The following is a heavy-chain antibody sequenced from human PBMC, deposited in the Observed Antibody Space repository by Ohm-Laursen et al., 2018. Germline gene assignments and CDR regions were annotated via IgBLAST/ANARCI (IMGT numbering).Heavy chain of an antibody. J-gene: IGHJ4*02. V-gene: IGHV3-23*01. CDR2: ISGSGGST. CDR3: AKVPTRSLGYSSGWYDY. Sequence: GSLRLSCTASGFTFSSYAMSWVRQAPGKGLERVSAISGSGGSTYYADSVKGRFTIFRDNSKNTLYLQMNSLRAEDTAVYYCAKVPTRSLGYSSGWYDYWGQGTLVTVSS. D-gene: IGHD6-19*01. CDR1: GFTFSSYA.